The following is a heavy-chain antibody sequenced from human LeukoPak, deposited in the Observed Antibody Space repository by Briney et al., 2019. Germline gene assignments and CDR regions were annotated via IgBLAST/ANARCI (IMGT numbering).Heavy chain of an antibody. D-gene: IGHD3-16*01. Sequence: SETLSLTCTVSGGSISSSSYYWGWIRQPPGKGLEWIGSIYYSGSTYYNPSLKSRVTISVDTSKNQFSLKLSSVTAADTAVYYCARVALGNYYYYMDVWGKGTTVTVSS. CDR2: IYYSGST. V-gene: IGHV4-39*07. CDR1: GGSISSSSYY. CDR3: ARVALGNYYYYMDV. J-gene: IGHJ6*03.